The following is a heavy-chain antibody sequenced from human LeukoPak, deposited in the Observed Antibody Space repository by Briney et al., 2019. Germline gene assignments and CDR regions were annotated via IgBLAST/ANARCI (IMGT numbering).Heavy chain of an antibody. Sequence: PGESLKISCKGSGYSLTNYWISWVRQMAGKGLEWMGRIDPSDSYTNYSPSFQGHVTLSADKSISTAYLQWSSLKASDTAMYYCARHSDSVTTPFDYWGQGTLVTVSS. D-gene: IGHD4-17*01. CDR3: ARHSDSVTTPFDY. J-gene: IGHJ4*02. CDR2: IDPSDSYT. CDR1: GYSLTNYW. V-gene: IGHV5-10-1*01.